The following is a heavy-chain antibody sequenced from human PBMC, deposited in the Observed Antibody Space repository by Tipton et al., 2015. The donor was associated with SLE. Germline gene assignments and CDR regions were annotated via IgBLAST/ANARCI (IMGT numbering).Heavy chain of an antibody. V-gene: IGHV3-30*02. Sequence: SLRLSCAASGFMFSTYSMFWVRQAPGKGLEWVAFMRFDGSSQYYAESVKGRFTISRDNSKDTLFLQMNALREEDTAVYYCAKDYIVGPTLSFDSWGPGTLVTVAS. CDR1: GFMFSTYS. J-gene: IGHJ4*02. D-gene: IGHD1-26*01. CDR2: MRFDGSSQ. CDR3: AKDYIVGPTLSFDS.